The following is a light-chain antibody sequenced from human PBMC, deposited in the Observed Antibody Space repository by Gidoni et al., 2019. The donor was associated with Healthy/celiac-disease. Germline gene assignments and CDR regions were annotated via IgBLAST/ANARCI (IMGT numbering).Light chain of an antibody. CDR2: HDN. V-gene: IGLV3-1*01. CDR1: KLGDNY. CDR3: QAWDSSPYVV. J-gene: IGLJ2*01. Sequence: YERAQQPSVSVTPGQAASIACSGDKLGDNYVCWYQQKPGQSPVLVIYHDNKRPSGIPERFSGSNSVNTATLTISETQAMDEADYYCQAWDSSPYVVFCGGTKVTVL.